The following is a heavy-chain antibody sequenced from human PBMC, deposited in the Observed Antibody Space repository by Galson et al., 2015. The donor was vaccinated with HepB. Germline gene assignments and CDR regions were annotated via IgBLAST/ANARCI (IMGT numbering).Heavy chain of an antibody. D-gene: IGHD3/OR15-3a*01. CDR3: ARGVWTGVDAFDI. CDR2: ISYDGSNK. J-gene: IGHJ3*02. CDR1: GFTFSSYA. Sequence: SLRLSCAASGFTFSSYAMHWVRQAPGKGLEWVAVISYDGSNKYYADSVKGRFTISRDNPKNTLYLQMNSLRAEDTAVYYCARGVWTGVDAFDIWGQGTMVTVSS. V-gene: IGHV3-30-3*01.